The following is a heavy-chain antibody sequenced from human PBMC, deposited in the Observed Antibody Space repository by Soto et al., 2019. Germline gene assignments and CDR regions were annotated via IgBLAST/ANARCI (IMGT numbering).Heavy chain of an antibody. Sequence: SQTLSLTCGISGDSVCSNSAAWNWIRQSPSRGLEWLGRTYYKSKWYDDYAVSVKSRIIVNPETSKNQISLQVSSVSPEDTAVYYCAREVDDAPNWFDPWGQGTLVTVSS. CDR3: AREVDDAPNWFDP. J-gene: IGHJ5*02. CDR2: TYYKSKWYD. CDR1: GDSVCSNSAA. D-gene: IGHD1-1*01. V-gene: IGHV6-1*01.